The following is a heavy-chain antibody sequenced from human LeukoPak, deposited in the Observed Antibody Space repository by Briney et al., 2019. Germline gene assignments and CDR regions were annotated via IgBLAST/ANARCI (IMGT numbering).Heavy chain of an antibody. V-gene: IGHV1-8*01. CDR3: ARALPQGRFGELLPDY. CDR1: GYTFTSYD. J-gene: IGHJ4*02. Sequence: ASVKVSCKASGYTFTSYDINWVRQATGQGLEWMGWMNPNSGNTGYAQKFQGRVTMTRNTSISTAYMELSSLRSDDTAVYYCARALPQGRFGELLPDYWGQGTLVIVSS. D-gene: IGHD3-10*01. CDR2: MNPNSGNT.